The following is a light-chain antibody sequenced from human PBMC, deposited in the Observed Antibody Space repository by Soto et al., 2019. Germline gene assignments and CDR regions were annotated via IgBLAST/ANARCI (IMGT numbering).Light chain of an antibody. V-gene: IGKV1-39*01. CDR1: QNINIF. Sequence: DIQVTQSPSSLSASVGDRVTITCRTSQNINIFLNWYQQKPGRAPMVVISAASNLESGVPSRFSGRGSGTEFTLTISNLQPGDSALYFCQERYSTPLAFGGGTKVDIK. CDR3: QERYSTPLA. CDR2: AAS. J-gene: IGKJ4*01.